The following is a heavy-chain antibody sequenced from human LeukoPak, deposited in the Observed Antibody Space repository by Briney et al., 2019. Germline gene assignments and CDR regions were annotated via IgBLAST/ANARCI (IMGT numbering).Heavy chain of an antibody. CDR2: ISWNSGAI. CDR1: GFTFDDYA. Sequence: GGSLRLSCAASGFTFDDYAMHWVRQAPGKGLEWVSGISWNSGAIGYADSVKGRFTISRDNAKNSLYLQMNGLRAEDTALYYCAKDKSDRSSISCYTPFDYWGQGTLVTVSS. CDR3: AKDKSDRSSISCYTPFDY. D-gene: IGHD2-2*02. J-gene: IGHJ4*02. V-gene: IGHV3-9*01.